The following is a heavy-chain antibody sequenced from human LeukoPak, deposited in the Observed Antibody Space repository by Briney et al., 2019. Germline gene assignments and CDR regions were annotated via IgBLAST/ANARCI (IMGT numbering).Heavy chain of an antibody. CDR1: GFTFSSFG. CDR2: ISYDGSSK. J-gene: IGHJ4*02. CDR3: ASPAVYSSSWYYFDY. Sequence: AGRSLRLSCAASGFTFSSFGMHWVRQAPGKGLEWVAVISYDGSSKYYADSVKGRFTISRDNSKNTLYLQMNSLRAEDTAVYYCASPAVYSSSWYYFDYWGQGTLVTVSS. D-gene: IGHD6-13*01. V-gene: IGHV3-30*03.